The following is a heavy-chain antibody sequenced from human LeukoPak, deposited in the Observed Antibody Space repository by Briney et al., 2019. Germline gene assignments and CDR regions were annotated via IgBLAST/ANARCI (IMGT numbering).Heavy chain of an antibody. CDR1: GFSIRSDSY. J-gene: IGHJ3*02. CDR2: IYYSGST. D-gene: IGHD1-26*01. CDR3: ARYIVSYPHDAFDI. Sequence: SETLSLTCTVSGFSIRSDSYWGRIRQPPGKGLEWIGYIYYSGSTSYNPSLKSRVTISVDTSKKQFSLKLSSVTAADTAFYYCARYIVSYPHDAFDIWGQGTMVTVSS. V-gene: IGHV4-59*01.